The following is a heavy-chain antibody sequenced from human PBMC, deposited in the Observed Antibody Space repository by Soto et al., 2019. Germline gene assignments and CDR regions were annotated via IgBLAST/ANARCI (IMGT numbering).Heavy chain of an antibody. CDR3: ARGTSANSYFDY. J-gene: IGHJ4*02. Sequence: PSETLSLTCSVSGGSVRSGGYYWTWLRQDPRKGLEWIGYIYDNVKTDYNPSPRSRTRISVDTSKNQFSLDLRSVTAADTAVYYCARGTSANSYFDYWGQGKAVTVSS. CDR2: IYDNVKT. D-gene: IGHD1-1*01. V-gene: IGHV4-31*03. CDR1: GGSVRSGGYY.